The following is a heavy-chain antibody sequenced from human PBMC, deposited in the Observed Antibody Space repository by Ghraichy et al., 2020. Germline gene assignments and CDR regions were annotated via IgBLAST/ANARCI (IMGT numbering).Heavy chain of an antibody. Sequence: SQTLSLTCTVSGGSVSSGSYYWSWIRQPPGKGLEWIGYIYYSGSTNYNPSLKSRVTISVDTSKNQFSLKLSSVTAADTAVYYCARGHYCSGGSCYSPVYFDYWGQGTLVTVSS. CDR2: IYYSGST. CDR3: ARGHYCSGGSCYSPVYFDY. V-gene: IGHV4-61*01. D-gene: IGHD2-15*01. CDR1: GGSVSSGSYY. J-gene: IGHJ4*02.